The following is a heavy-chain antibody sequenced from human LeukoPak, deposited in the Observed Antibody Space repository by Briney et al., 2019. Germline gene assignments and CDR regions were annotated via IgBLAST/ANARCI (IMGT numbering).Heavy chain of an antibody. Sequence: SETLSLTCAVYGGSFSGYYWSWIRQPPGKGLEWIGEINHSGSTNYNPSLKSRVTISVDTSKNQFSLKLSSVTAADTAVYYCARRVTYCSGGSCYHYYYYYYMDVWGKGTTVTISS. D-gene: IGHD2-15*01. V-gene: IGHV4-34*01. CDR2: INHSGST. CDR1: GGSFSGYY. CDR3: ARRVTYCSGGSCYHYYYYYYMDV. J-gene: IGHJ6*03.